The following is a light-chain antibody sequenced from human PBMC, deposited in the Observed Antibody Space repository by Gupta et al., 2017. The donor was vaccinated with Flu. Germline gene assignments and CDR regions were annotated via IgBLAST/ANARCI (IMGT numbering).Light chain of an antibody. CDR1: QSIRSY. CDR2: AAS. CDR3: QQSYSTPYS. J-gene: IGKJ2*03. V-gene: IGKV1-39*01. Sequence: SPSSLSASVGDRVTITCRASQSIRSYLNWYQQKPGKAPKLLIYAASRLQSGVPSRFSGSGSGTDFTLTISSRQPEDFATYYCQQSYSTPYSFGQGTKVEIK.